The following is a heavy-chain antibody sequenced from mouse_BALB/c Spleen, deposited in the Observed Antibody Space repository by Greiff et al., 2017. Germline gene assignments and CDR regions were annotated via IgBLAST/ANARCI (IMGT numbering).Heavy chain of an antibody. J-gene: IGHJ4*01. Sequence: EVQGVESGGGLVKPGGSLKLSCAASGFTFSSYAMSWVRQTPEKRLEWVASISSGGSTYYPDSVKGRITISRDNARNILYLQMSSLRSEDTAMYYCAREEVYAMDYWGQGTSVTVSS. V-gene: IGHV5-6-5*01. CDR2: ISSGGST. CDR3: AREEVYAMDY. CDR1: GFTFSSYA.